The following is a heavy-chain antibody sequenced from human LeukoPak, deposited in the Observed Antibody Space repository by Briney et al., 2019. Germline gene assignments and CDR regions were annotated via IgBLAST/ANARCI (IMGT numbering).Heavy chain of an antibody. CDR2: ISGSGGST. CDR1: GFIVSSNY. J-gene: IGHJ5*02. CDR3: AKDYYDSSGYDR. D-gene: IGHD3-22*01. Sequence: GGSLRLSCAASGFIVSSNYMSWVRQAPGKGLEWVSAISGSGGSTYYADSVKGRFTISRDNSKNTLYLQMNSLRAEDTAVYYCAKDYYDSSGYDRWGQGTLVTVSS. V-gene: IGHV3-23*01.